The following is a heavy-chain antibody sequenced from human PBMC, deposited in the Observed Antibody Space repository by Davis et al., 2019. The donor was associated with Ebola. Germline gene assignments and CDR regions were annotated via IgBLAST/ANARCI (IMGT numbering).Heavy chain of an antibody. CDR3: AKRRGMDV. CDR2: IKQDGSEK. CDR1: GFTFSSYA. V-gene: IGHV3-7*03. J-gene: IGHJ6*02. Sequence: GESLKISCAASGFTFSSYAMSWVRQAPGKGLEWVANIKQDGSEKYYVDSVKGRFTISRDNAKNSLYLQMNSLRAEDTAVYYCAKRRGMDVWGQGTTVTVSS.